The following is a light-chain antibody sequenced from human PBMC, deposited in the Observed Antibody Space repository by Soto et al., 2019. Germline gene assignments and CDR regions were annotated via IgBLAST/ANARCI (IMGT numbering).Light chain of an antibody. V-gene: IGKV1-39*01. J-gene: IGKJ3*01. CDR1: QNINNY. CDR3: QQSFSAPLT. CDR2: AAS. Sequence: DIEMTQSPSSLSASVGDRITITCRASQNINNYLNWYQQKPGKVPQFLIYAASSLRTGVPSRFSGSGSGTDFTLTFTNVQPDDSATYYCQQSFSAPLTCGPGTKVNL.